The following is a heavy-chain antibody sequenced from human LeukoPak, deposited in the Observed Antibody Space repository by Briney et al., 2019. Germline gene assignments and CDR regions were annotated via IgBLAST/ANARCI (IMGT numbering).Heavy chain of an antibody. CDR2: IIGSGSST. Sequence: GGSLRLSCAASGFTFSSYAMSWVRQAPGKGLEWVSAIIGSGSSTYYADSVKGRFTISRDNSKNTLFLQMNSLRAEDTAVYYCATHSGTKSGIGSFDMWGQGTMVTVSS. J-gene: IGHJ3*02. CDR3: ATHSGTKSGIGSFDM. D-gene: IGHD1-26*01. CDR1: GFTFSSYA. V-gene: IGHV3-23*01.